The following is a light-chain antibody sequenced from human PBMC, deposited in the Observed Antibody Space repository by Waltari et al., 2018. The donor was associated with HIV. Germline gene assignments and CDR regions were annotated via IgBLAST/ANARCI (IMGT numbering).Light chain of an antibody. V-gene: IGKV3-11*01. CDR2: DAS. Sequence: EIVLTQSPATLSLSPGERATLSCRASQSGSNSLIWYQQKPGQAPRLLIYDASNRATGVPARFSGSGSGTDFTLTISSLEPEDFAVYYCQQRSNWPPITFGGGTKVEIK. CDR1: QSGSNS. CDR3: QQRSNWPPIT. J-gene: IGKJ4*01.